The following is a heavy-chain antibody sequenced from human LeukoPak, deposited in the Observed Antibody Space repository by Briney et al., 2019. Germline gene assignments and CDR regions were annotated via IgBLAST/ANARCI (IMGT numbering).Heavy chain of an antibody. CDR2: INHRGDT. Sequence: SETLSLTCAVYGGSFSTYYWSWIRQSPGKGLEWIAEINHRGDTNHNPSVKSRVTISVDTSKNQFSLKVRSLTAADTAVYYCARGPTISETGYFDFWGQGTLVTVSS. J-gene: IGHJ4*03. CDR3: ARGPTISETGYFDF. CDR1: GGSFSTYY. V-gene: IGHV4-34*01. D-gene: IGHD1-1*01.